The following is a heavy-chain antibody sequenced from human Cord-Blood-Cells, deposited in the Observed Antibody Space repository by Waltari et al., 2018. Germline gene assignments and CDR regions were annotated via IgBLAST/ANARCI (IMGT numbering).Heavy chain of an antibody. D-gene: IGHD3-10*01. Sequence: QVQLQQWGAGLLTPSETLSLTRAAYGGSFSGYYWSWIRQPPGKGLEWIGEINHSGSTNYNPSLKSRVTISVDTSKNQFSLKLSSVTAADTAVYYCARTIRGCGVYWGQGTLVTVSA. CDR2: INHSGST. J-gene: IGHJ4*02. V-gene: IGHV4-34*01. CDR1: GGSFSGYY. CDR3: ARTIRGCGVY.